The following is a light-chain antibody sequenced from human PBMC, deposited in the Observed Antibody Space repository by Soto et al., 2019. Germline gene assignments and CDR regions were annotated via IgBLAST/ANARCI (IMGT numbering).Light chain of an antibody. CDR3: QQSGSSPIT. J-gene: IGKJ5*01. Sequence: IVLTQSPATLSVSPGERATLSCRASQSIRTDLAWYQQKSGQGPRLLIYDASTRATGIPARFSGSGSGTDFTLTISRLEPEDFAVYYCQQSGSSPITFGQGTRLEI. V-gene: IGKV3-20*01. CDR2: DAS. CDR1: QSIRTD.